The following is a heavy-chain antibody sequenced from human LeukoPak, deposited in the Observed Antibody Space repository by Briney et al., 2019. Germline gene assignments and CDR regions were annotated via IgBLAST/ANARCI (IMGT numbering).Heavy chain of an antibody. CDR2: IFHSGST. J-gene: IGHJ4*02. D-gene: IGHD7-27*01. CDR3: ATTFNWAFDY. Sequence: PSGTLSLTCAVSGGSISSSNWWSWVRQPPGKGLEFIEEIFHSGSTNYNPSLKSRVTLSVDKSKNQFSLKLTSVTAADTAVYYCATTFNWAFDYWGQGTLVTVSS. V-gene: IGHV4-4*02. CDR1: GGSISSSNW.